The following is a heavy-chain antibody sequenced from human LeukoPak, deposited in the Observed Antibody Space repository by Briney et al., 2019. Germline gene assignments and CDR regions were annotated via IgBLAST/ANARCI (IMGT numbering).Heavy chain of an antibody. CDR2: VYPGDSDT. V-gene: IGHV5-51*01. Sequence: GESLKISCKGSGYRFTTYWIGWVRQTPGKGLEWMGTVYPGDSDTRYSPSFQGQVTISADKSISTAYLQWSSLKASDTAIYYCARHCTNGVCQSDYWGQGTLVTVSS. CDR3: ARHCTNGVCQSDY. J-gene: IGHJ4*02. CDR1: GYRFTTYW. D-gene: IGHD2-8*01.